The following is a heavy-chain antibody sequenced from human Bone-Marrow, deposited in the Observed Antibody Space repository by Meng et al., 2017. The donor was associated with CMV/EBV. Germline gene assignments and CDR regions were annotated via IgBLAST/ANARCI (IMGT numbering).Heavy chain of an antibody. CDR1: GFTFSSYS. V-gene: IGHV3-30*03. CDR3: ARVALQLWGDFDY. Sequence: GGSLRLSCAASGFTFSSYSTNWVRQAPGKGLEWVAVISYDGSNKYYADSVKGRFTISRDNSKNTLYLQMNSLRAEDTAVYYCARVALQLWGDFDYWCQGTLVTFSS. D-gene: IGHD5-18*01. CDR2: ISYDGSNK. J-gene: IGHJ4*02.